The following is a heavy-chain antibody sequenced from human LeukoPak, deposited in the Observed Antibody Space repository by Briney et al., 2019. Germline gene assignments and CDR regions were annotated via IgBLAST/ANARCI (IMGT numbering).Heavy chain of an antibody. CDR3: ARGFTHRMYYSQGGDAFDI. D-gene: IGHD3-10*01. Sequence: GASVKVSCKASGYTFTGYYMHWVRQAPGQGLEWMGWINPNSGGTNYAQKFQGRVTMTRDTSISTTYMELSRLRSDDTAVYYCARGFTHRMYYSQGGDAFDIWGQGTMVTVSS. CDR2: INPNSGGT. V-gene: IGHV1-2*02. CDR1: GYTFTGYY. J-gene: IGHJ3*02.